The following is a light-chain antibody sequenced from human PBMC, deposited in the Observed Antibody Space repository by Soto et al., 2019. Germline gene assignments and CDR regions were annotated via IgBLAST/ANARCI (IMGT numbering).Light chain of an antibody. CDR1: QSVSSSY. CDR3: QQYGSSPQT. CDR2: GAS. Sequence: EIVLTQSPGTLSLSPGERATLSCRASQSVSSSYLAWYQQKPGQAPRLLIYGASSRATGIPYRFSGSGSGTDFTLNISRLEPEDVAVYYCQQYGSSPQTFGQGTQVEIK. V-gene: IGKV3-20*01. J-gene: IGKJ1*01.